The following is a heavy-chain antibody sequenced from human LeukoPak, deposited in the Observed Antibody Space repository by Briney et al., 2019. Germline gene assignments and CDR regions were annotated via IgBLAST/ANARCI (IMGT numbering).Heavy chain of an antibody. CDR1: GYTFTSYY. V-gene: IGHV1-2*02. Sequence: ASVKVSCKASGYTFTSYYMHWVRQAPGQGLEWMGWINPNSGGTNYAQKFQGRVTMTRDTSISTAYMELSRLRSDDTAVYYCARLVYDSSGWGDYYYYMDVWGKGTTVTVSS. CDR3: ARLVYDSSGWGDYYYYMDV. J-gene: IGHJ6*03. CDR2: INPNSGGT. D-gene: IGHD3-22*01.